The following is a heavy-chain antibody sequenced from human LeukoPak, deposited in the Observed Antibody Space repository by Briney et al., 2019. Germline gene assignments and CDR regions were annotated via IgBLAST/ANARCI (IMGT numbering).Heavy chain of an antibody. V-gene: IGHV4-39*01. CDR2: IFHSGST. J-gene: IGHJ4*02. Sequence: SETLSLTCTVSGGSITSSSYYWVWIRQPPGKGLEWIGSIFHSGSTYYNASLKSRVTISVDTSRNQFSLRLGSVTAADTAVYYCARQDSGYWGQGTLVTVSS. CDR1: GGSITSSSYY. CDR3: ARQDSGY. D-gene: IGHD6-19*01.